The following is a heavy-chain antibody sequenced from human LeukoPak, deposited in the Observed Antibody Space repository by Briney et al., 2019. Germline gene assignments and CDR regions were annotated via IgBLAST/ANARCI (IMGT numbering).Heavy chain of an antibody. J-gene: IGHJ4*02. V-gene: IGHV3-48*01. Sequence: PGGSLRLSCAASGFTFSSNSMNWVRQAPGKGLEWVSYISTSSISIYYADSVKGRFTISRDNAKNSLYLQMNSLRAEDTAVYYCARDPSTGVVPDGKFSSDYYFDYWGRGTLVTVSS. CDR1: GFTFSSNS. CDR2: ISTSSISI. D-gene: IGHD2-2*01. CDR3: ARDPSTGVVPDGKFSSDYYFDY.